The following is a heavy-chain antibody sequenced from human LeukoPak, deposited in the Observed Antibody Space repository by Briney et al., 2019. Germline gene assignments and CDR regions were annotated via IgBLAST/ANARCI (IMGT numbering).Heavy chain of an antibody. CDR1: GVSLSSYG. V-gene: IGHV3-30*02. CDR2: LPYDGSYN. Sequence: GGSLRLSCEVSGVSLSSYGMHWVRQAPGKGLEWVAWLPYDGSYNSTAASLKGRFAISKDISKNTLYLDMDSLTPEDTAVYYCAAAGLGVAHWFSSWGQGTLVIVSS. J-gene: IGHJ5*01. D-gene: IGHD2-15*01. CDR3: AAAGLGVAHWFSS.